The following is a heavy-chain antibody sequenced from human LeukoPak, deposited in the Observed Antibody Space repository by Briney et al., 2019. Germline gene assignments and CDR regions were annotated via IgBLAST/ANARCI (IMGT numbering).Heavy chain of an antibody. CDR3: AKDFNWGWDY. V-gene: IGHV3-30*02. J-gene: IGHJ4*02. D-gene: IGHD7-27*01. CDR2: VLSDGSRK. Sequence: GGSLRLSCAASGFTFSSHGMHWVRQAPGKGLEWMAYVLSDGSRKYYADSVKGRFTISRDDSKNTLFLQMNSLRPEDTALYYCAKDFNWGWDYWGQGTLVTVSS. CDR1: GFTFSSHG.